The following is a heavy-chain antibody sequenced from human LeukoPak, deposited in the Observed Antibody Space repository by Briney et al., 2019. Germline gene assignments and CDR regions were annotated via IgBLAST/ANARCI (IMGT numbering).Heavy chain of an antibody. D-gene: IGHD3-3*01. V-gene: IGHV4-34*01. CDR2: ISNSGST. Sequence: SETLSLTCAVYGGSFSGYYWSWIRQPPGKGLEWIGEISNSGSTNYNPSLMSRVTITVKTTNSQFLLKLTSVTAADTAVYYSASAITIFGVVIRGADYWGQGTLVTVSS. CDR3: ASAITIFGVVIRGADY. J-gene: IGHJ4*02. CDR1: GGSFSGYY.